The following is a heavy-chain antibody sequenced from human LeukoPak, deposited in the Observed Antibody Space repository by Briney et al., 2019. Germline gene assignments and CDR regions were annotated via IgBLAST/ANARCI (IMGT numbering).Heavy chain of an antibody. V-gene: IGHV3-30*01. CDR2: ISYDGSYK. Sequence: GGSLRLSCAASGFTFSSYAMHWVRQAPGKGLEWVAVISYDGSYKYYADSVKGRFTISRDNSKNTLYLQMNSLRAEDTAVYYCARDLTPWYSGGVIVPSCWGQGTLVTVSS. D-gene: IGHD3-16*02. CDR1: GFTFSSYA. J-gene: IGHJ4*02. CDR3: ARDLTPWYSGGVIVPSC.